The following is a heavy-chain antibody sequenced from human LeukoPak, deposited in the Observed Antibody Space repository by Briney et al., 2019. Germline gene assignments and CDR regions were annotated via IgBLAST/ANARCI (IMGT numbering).Heavy chain of an antibody. CDR2: ISSTSNTI. CDR1: GFTFSSYN. CDR3: AREEGFDY. Sequence: PGGSLRLSCAASGFTFSSYNTNWVPQAPGNGLEWVSFISSTSNTIYYTDSVKGRFTISRDNAKNSLYLQMNSLRAEDTAAYYCAREEGFDYWGQGNLVTVSS. V-gene: IGHV3-48*04. J-gene: IGHJ4*02.